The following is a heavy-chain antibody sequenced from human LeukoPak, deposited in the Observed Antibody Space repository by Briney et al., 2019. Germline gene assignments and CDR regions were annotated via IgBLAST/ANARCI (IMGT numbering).Heavy chain of an antibody. CDR1: GYTFTAYY. Sequence: ASVKVSCKASGYTFTAYYMHWVRQAPGQGLEWMGWINPNSGGTNFAQKFQGRVTMTRDTSISTAYMELSRLRSDDTAVYYCARGGYISMVRGVLVYWGQGTLVTVSS. CDR2: INPNSGGT. CDR3: ARGGYISMVRGVLVY. V-gene: IGHV1-2*02. D-gene: IGHD3-10*01. J-gene: IGHJ4*02.